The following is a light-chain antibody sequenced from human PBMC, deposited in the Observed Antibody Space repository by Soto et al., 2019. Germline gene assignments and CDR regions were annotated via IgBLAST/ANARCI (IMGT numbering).Light chain of an antibody. V-gene: IGLV2-14*01. J-gene: IGLJ2*01. Sequence: QSALTQPASVSGSPGQSITISCTGTSSDVGGYNYVSWYQQHPGKAPKLMIYDVSNRPSWVSNRFSGTKSGNTASLTISGLHAEDDADYYCSSYTSSSTLVVFGGGTQLTVL. CDR3: SSYTSSSTLVV. CDR1: SSDVGGYNY. CDR2: DVS.